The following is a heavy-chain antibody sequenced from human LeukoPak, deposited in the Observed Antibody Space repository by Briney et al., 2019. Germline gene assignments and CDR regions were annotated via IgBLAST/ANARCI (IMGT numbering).Heavy chain of an antibody. V-gene: IGHV1-18*01. CDR1: GYPFANFA. CDR3: ARAMKLSVVQWDP. J-gene: IGHJ5*02. D-gene: IGHD4-23*01. CDR2: ISGDKGPT. Sequence: ASVKVSCKTSGYPFANFAISWVRQARGQGLEWVGWISGDKGPTYYAPKLQDRVTMTTDSSTSTAYLELRSLRSDDTAVYYCARAMKLSVVQWDPWGQGTLVTVSS.